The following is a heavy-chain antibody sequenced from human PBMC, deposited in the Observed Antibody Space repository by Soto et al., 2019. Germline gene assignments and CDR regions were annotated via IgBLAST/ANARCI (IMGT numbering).Heavy chain of an antibody. D-gene: IGHD2-2*01. CDR1: GGTFSSYT. V-gene: IGHV1-69*02. Sequence: QVQLVQSGAEVKKPGSSVKVSCKASGGTFSSYTISWVRQAPGQGLEWMGRIIPILGIANYAQKFQGRVTITADKSTSTAYMELSSLRSEDTAVYYCAKDQLEGWFDPWGQGTLVTVSS. CDR3: AKDQLEGWFDP. J-gene: IGHJ5*02. CDR2: IIPILGIA.